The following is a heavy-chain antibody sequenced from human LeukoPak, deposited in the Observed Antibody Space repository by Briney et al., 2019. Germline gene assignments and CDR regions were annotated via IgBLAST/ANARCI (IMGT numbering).Heavy chain of an antibody. CDR3: ARDLLGVTTRNWFDP. CDR1: GFTFSSYS. V-gene: IGHV3-48*04. D-gene: IGHD2-21*02. Sequence: GGSLRLSCAASGFTFSSYSMNWVRQAPGKGLEWISYISSGGSIIHYADSVKGRFTISRDNAKNSLYLQMNSLRAEDTAVYYCARDLLGVTTRNWFDPWGQGTLVTVSS. CDR2: ISSGGSII. J-gene: IGHJ5*02.